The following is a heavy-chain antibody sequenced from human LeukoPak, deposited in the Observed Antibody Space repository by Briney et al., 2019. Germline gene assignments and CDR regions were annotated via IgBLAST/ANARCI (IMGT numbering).Heavy chain of an antibody. J-gene: IGHJ4*02. Sequence: SETLSLTCTVSGGSISSSSYYWGWIRQPPGKGLEWIGSIYYSGSTYYNPSLKSRVTISVDTSKNQFSLKLSSVTAADTAVYYCARDPRGTGSPYWGQGTLVTVSS. D-gene: IGHD3-10*01. CDR3: ARDPRGTGSPY. CDR2: IYYSGST. V-gene: IGHV4-39*07. CDR1: GGSISSSSYY.